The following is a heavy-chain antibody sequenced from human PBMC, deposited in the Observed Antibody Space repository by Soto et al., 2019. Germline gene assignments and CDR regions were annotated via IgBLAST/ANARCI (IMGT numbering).Heavy chain of an antibody. CDR1: GFTFSSYA. J-gene: IGHJ3*02. V-gene: IGHV3-30-3*01. CDR2: ISYDGSNK. D-gene: IGHD3-16*01. Sequence: QVQLVESGGGVVQPGRSLRLSCAASGFTFSSYAMHWVRQAPGKGLEWVAVISYDGSNKYYADSVKGRFTISRDNSKNKLYLQMNSLLAEDTAVYYCAREGGSYDIDAFDIWGQGTMVTVSS. CDR3: AREGGSYDIDAFDI.